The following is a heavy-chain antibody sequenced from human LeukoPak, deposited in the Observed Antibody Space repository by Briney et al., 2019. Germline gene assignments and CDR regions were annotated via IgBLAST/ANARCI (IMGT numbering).Heavy chain of an antibody. CDR1: GFTFSSYW. CDR3: ARGSCSGGSCYSPGVEYYYGMDV. J-gene: IGHJ6*02. Sequence: PGGSLRLSCAASGFTFSSYWMIWVRQAPGKGLEWVSYISSSGSTIYYADSVKGRFTISRDNAKNSLYLQMNSLRAEDTALYHCARGSCSGGSCYSPGVEYYYGMDVWGQGTTVTVSS. D-gene: IGHD2-15*01. V-gene: IGHV3-48*04. CDR2: ISSSGSTI.